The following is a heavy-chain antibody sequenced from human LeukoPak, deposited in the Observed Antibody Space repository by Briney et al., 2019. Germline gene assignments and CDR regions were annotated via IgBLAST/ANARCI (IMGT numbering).Heavy chain of an antibody. V-gene: IGHV3-30-3*01. CDR2: ISYDGSNK. CDR1: GFTFSSYA. CDR3: ARAPYYYGSGSYPLPNYFDY. Sequence: GRSLRLSCAASGFTFSSYAMHWVRQAPGKGLEWVAVISYDGSNKYYADSVKGRFTISRDNSKNTLYLQMNSLRAEDTAVYCCARAPYYYGSGSYPLPNYFDYWGQGTLVTVSS. J-gene: IGHJ4*02. D-gene: IGHD3-10*01.